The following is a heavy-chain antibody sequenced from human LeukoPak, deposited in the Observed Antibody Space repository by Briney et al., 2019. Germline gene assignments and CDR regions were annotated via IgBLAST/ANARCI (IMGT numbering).Heavy chain of an antibody. CDR2: IYHSGST. Sequence: SETLSLTCTVSGYSINSGFYWGWIRQPPGKGLEWIGSIYHSGSTHYKSSLKSRVTISVDTSKNQLSLKLNSVTAADTAVYYCARIYSSSWFLNWFGPWGQGTLVTVSS. J-gene: IGHJ5*02. CDR3: ARIYSSSWFLNWFGP. D-gene: IGHD6-13*01. CDR1: GYSINSGFY. V-gene: IGHV4-38-2*02.